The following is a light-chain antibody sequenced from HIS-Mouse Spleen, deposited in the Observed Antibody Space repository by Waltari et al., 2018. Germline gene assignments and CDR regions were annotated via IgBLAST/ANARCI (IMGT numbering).Light chain of an antibody. CDR3: CSYAGSYTGV. CDR2: DVS. Sequence: QSALTQPRSVSGSPGPSVTISCTGTSSDVGGSNYVSWYQQHPGKAPKLLIYDVSKRPSGVPDRFSGSKSGNTASLTISGLQAEDEADYYCCSYAGSYTGVFGTGTKVTVL. CDR1: SSDVGGSNY. V-gene: IGLV2-11*01. J-gene: IGLJ1*01.